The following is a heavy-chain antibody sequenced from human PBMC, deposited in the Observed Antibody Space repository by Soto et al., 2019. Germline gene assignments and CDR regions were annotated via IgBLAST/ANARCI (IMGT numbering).Heavy chain of an antibody. CDR3: ARDTIAVAGTGYFDY. D-gene: IGHD6-19*01. Sequence: QVQLVESGGGVVQPGRSLRLSCAASGFTFSSYAMHWVRQAPGKGLEWVAVISYDGRNKYYADSVKGRFTISRDNSKNTLYLQMNSLRAEDTAVYYCARDTIAVAGTGYFDYWGQGTLVTVSS. CDR2: ISYDGRNK. CDR1: GFTFSSYA. V-gene: IGHV3-30-3*01. J-gene: IGHJ4*02.